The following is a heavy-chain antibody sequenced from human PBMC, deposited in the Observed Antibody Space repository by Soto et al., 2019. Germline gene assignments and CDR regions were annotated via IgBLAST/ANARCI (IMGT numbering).Heavy chain of an antibody. CDR3: AREGKYDFWSGQYYYYMDV. D-gene: IGHD3-3*01. CDR1: GYTFTSYG. Sequence: ASVKVSCKASGYTFTSYGISCVRQAPGQGLEWMGWISAYNGNTNYAQKLQGRVTMTTDTSTSTAYMELRSLRSDDAAVYYCAREGKYDFWSGQYYYYMDVWGKGTTVTVSS. V-gene: IGHV1-18*01. J-gene: IGHJ6*03. CDR2: ISAYNGNT.